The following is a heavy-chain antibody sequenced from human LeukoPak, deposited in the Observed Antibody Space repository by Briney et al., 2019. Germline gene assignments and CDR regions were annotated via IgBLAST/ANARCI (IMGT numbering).Heavy chain of an antibody. CDR2: ISSSGSTI. CDR3: TRDLQDYYDSSGYQGY. Sequence: GGSLRLSCAASGFTFSTYEMNWVRQVPGKGLERVSYISSSGSTIYYADSVKGRFTISRDNAKNSLYLQLSSLRAEDTAVYYCTRDLQDYYDSSGYQGYWGQGTLVTVSS. V-gene: IGHV3-48*03. J-gene: IGHJ4*02. CDR1: GFTFSTYE. D-gene: IGHD3-22*01.